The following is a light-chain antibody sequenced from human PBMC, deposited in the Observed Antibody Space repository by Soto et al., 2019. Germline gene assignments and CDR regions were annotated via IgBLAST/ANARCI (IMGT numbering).Light chain of an antibody. CDR3: MQGTHWPHT. CDR2: KVS. Sequence: DVVMTQSPLSLPVTLGQPASISCRSSQSLVYSDGNTYLTWFQQRPGQSPRRLIYKVSNRDSGVPDRFSGSGSGTDFTLKISRVEAEDIGMYYCMQGTHWPHTFGQGTKLEIK. V-gene: IGKV2-30*01. CDR1: QSLVYSDGNTY. J-gene: IGKJ2*01.